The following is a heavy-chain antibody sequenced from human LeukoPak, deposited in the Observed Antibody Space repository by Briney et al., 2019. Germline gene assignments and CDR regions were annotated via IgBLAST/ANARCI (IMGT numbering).Heavy chain of an antibody. CDR1: GFTFTDYA. D-gene: IGHD6-13*01. J-gene: IGHJ3*01. CDR2: ITDSGGAT. Sequence: GGSLRLSCAASGFTFTDYAISWVRQAPGKGLEWVSAITDSGGATYYADSVKGRFTISRDNSKNSIYLQMNSLRGDDTAIYYCAKAYTRSWYAAFDFWGQGTMVTISS. V-gene: IGHV3-23*01. CDR3: AKAYTRSWYAAFDF.